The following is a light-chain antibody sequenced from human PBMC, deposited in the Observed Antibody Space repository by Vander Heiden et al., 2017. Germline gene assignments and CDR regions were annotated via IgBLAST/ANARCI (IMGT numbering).Light chain of an antibody. Sequence: QPVLTQPPSASGTPAQRVTISCSGASSNIGTNYVYWYQQLPGTAPKLLIYTTNQRPSGVPDRFSGSRSGTSASLAISGLRSEDEADYYCAAWDDILSAWVFGGGTKLTVL. V-gene: IGLV1-47*02. J-gene: IGLJ3*02. CDR3: AAWDDILSAWV. CDR2: TTN. CDR1: SSNIGTNY.